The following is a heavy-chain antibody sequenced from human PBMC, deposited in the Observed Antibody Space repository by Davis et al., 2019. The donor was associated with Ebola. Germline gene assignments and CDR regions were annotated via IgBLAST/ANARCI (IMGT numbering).Heavy chain of an antibody. CDR1: GGTFSSYA. Sequence: SVKVSCKASGGTFSSYAISWVRQAPGQGLEWMGGIIPIFGTANYAQKFQGRVTMTRDTSTSTVYMELSSLRSEDTAVYYCAREGYCSSTSCYHSYYYYYYGMDVWGQGTTVTVPS. CDR2: IIPIFGTA. CDR3: AREGYCSSTSCYHSYYYYYYGMDV. D-gene: IGHD2-2*01. V-gene: IGHV1-69*05. J-gene: IGHJ6*02.